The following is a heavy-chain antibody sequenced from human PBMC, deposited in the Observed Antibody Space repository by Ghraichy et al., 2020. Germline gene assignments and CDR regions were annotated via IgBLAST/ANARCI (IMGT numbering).Heavy chain of an antibody. J-gene: IGHJ6*02. V-gene: IGHV3-30*04. Sequence: GGSLRLSCAASGFTFSSYAMHWVRQAPGKGLEWVAVISYDGSNKYYADSVKGRFTISRDNSKNTLYLQMNSLRAEDTAVYYCAREGGVPIVATIWYPPIYGMDVWGQGTTVTVSS. D-gene: IGHD5-12*01. CDR1: GFTFSSYA. CDR2: ISYDGSNK. CDR3: AREGGVPIVATIWYPPIYGMDV.